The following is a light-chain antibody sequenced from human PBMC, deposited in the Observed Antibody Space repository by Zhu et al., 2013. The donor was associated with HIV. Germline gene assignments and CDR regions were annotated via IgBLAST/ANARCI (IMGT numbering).Light chain of an antibody. CDR2: DAS. CDR3: QEYNTYSGT. CDR1: HSITNR. J-gene: IGKJ1*01. Sequence: DIQMTQSPSTLSASVGDRVTIACRASHSITNRLAWYQQTPGKAPNLLIYDASSLQSGVPSRFSGSGSGTDFTLTISSLQPDDFVTYYCQEYNTYSGTFGQGTKVEIK. V-gene: IGKV1-5*01.